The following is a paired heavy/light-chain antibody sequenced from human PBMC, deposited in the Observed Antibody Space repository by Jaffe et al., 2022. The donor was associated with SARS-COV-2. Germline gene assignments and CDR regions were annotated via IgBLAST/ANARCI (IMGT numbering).Heavy chain of an antibody. CDR2: IRSGSRYI. V-gene: IGHV3-21*06. Sequence: EVQLVESGGGLVKPGGSLRLSCAASGFTFSSYSMNWVRQAPGKGLEWLATIRSGSRYIFYADSVKGRFTISRDNAKNSLYLQMNSLRDEDTALYYCARASGFWHYYGMDVWGQGTTVTVSS. CDR1: GFTFSSYS. D-gene: IGHD3-3*01. J-gene: IGHJ6*02. CDR3: ARASGFWHYYGMDV.
Light chain of an antibody. CDR1: SSNIGNNY. Sequence: QSVLTQPPSASGTPGQRVTISCSGSSSNIGNNYVNWYQQLPGTAPKLLIYSNNQRPSGVPDRFSGSKSGTSASLAISGLQSGDESDYYCATWDDSLNGWVFGGGTKLTVL. CDR3: ATWDDSLNGWV. V-gene: IGLV1-44*01. J-gene: IGLJ3*02. CDR2: SNN.